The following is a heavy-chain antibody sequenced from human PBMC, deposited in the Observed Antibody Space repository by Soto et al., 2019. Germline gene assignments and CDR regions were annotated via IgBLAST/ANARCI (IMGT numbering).Heavy chain of an antibody. CDR3: ARARSRTQPFFDY. D-gene: IGHD6-13*01. V-gene: IGHV4-34*01. J-gene: IGHJ4*02. CDR2: INHSGST. CDR1: GGSFSGYY. Sequence: QVQLQQWGAGLLKPSETLSLTCAVYGGSFSGYYWSWIRQPPGKGLEWIGEINHSGSTNYNPSLKSRVTISVDTPKNHFSLKLSSVTAADTAVYYCARARSRTQPFFDYWGQGTLVTVSS.